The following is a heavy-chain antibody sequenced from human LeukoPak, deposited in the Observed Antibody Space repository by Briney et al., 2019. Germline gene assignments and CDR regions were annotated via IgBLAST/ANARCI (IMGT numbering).Heavy chain of an antibody. Sequence: GGSLRLSCAASGFTFSSNSMNWVRQAPGKGLEWVSYISSSNTIYYADSVKGRFTISRDNAKNSLYLQMNSLRDEDTAVYYCARDILTKQAYSGYDNWGQGTLVTVSS. J-gene: IGHJ4*02. V-gene: IGHV3-48*02. D-gene: IGHD5-12*01. CDR3: ARDILTKQAYSGYDN. CDR1: GFTFSSNS. CDR2: ISSSNTI.